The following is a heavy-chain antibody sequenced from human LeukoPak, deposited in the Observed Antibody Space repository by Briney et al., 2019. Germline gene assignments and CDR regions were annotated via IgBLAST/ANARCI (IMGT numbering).Heavy chain of an antibody. D-gene: IGHD5-24*01. CDR2: ISGYNGNT. CDR3: ARGLQENLAWLQAFSAFDI. J-gene: IGHJ3*02. V-gene: IGHV1-18*01. CDR1: GYTFTNCG. Sequence: ASVKVSRKASGYTFTNCGITWVRQAPGQGLEWMGWISGYNGNTKYPQKFQGRLTMTTDTSTSTAYMELRSLRSDDTAVYYCARGLQENLAWLQAFSAFDIWGQGTMVTVSS.